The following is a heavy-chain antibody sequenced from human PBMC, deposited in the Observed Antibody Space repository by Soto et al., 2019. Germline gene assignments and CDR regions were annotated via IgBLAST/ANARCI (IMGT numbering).Heavy chain of an antibody. CDR1: GDSIISSDFY. Sequence: SETLSLTCTVSGDSIISSDFYWGWVRQPPGKGLEWIGSIFYLGSSYYNPSLKSRVTMSVDTSKNQFSLRLRSVTAADTALYFCAIHSLALRKNNWFAPWCQGIIVTVPS. V-gene: IGHV4-39*01. D-gene: IGHD3-3*02. CDR2: IFYLGSS. J-gene: IGHJ5*02. CDR3: AIHSLALRKNNWFAP.